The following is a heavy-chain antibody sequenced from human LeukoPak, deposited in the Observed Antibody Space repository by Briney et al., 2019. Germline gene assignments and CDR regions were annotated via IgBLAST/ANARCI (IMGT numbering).Heavy chain of an antibody. CDR1: GFTFNNYA. Sequence: PGRSLRLSCAASGFTFNNYAMHWVRQAPGKGLEWVALIWSNGNNKFYADSEKGRYTISRDNSKNTLYLQMNSLRADETAVYYCARIATVVDEPDYYYYYMDVWGKGTTVTVSS. V-gene: IGHV3-33*01. D-gene: IGHD4-23*01. J-gene: IGHJ6*03. CDR2: IWSNGNNK. CDR3: ARIATVVDEPDYYYYYMDV.